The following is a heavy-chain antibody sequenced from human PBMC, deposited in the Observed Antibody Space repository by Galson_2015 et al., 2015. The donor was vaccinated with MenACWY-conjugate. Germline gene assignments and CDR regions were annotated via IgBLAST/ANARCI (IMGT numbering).Heavy chain of an antibody. V-gene: IGHV3-23*01. CDR3: AKYSTIAVAGNFDY. CDR2: ISGSGGST. CDR1: GFTFSSYA. J-gene: IGHJ4*02. Sequence: SLRLSCAASGFTFSSYAMSWVRQAPGKELEWVSAISGSGGSTYYADSVKGRFTISRDNSKNTLYLQMNSLRAEDTAVYYCAKYSTIAVAGNFDYWGQGTLVTVSS. D-gene: IGHD6-19*01.